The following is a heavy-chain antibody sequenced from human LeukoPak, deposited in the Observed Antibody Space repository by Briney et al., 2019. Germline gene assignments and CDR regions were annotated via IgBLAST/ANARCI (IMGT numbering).Heavy chain of an antibody. Sequence: SETLSLTCTVSGSSVRSGSYYWSWIRQPPGKGLEWIGYIYYSGSTNYNPSLRSRVTISVDTSKNQFSLKLSSVTAADTAVYYCARGYYGSGSFFDYWGQGTLVTVSS. CDR1: GSSVRSGSYY. J-gene: IGHJ4*02. V-gene: IGHV4-61*01. CDR2: IYYSGST. D-gene: IGHD3-10*01. CDR3: ARGYYGSGSFFDY.